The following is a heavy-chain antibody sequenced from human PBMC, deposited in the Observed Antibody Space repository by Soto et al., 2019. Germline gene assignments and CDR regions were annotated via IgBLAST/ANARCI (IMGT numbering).Heavy chain of an antibody. CDR2: LYYDGSA. CDR3: ARTPDTAGWYFDP. Sequence: QVQLQASGPGLVKPSQTLSLTCTVSGGSISSGGYYWSWIRQLPGKGLEWIAYLYYDGSAHYNSSLKIRVSSFLDTSKNQLPLRLTSVTAADTAVYYCARTPDTAGWYFDPWGQGTPVTVSS. J-gene: IGHJ5*02. CDR1: GGSISSGGYY. V-gene: IGHV4-31*03. D-gene: IGHD6-19*01.